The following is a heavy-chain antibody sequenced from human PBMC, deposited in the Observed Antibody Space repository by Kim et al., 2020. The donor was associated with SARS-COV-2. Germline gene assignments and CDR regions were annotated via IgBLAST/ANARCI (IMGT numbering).Heavy chain of an antibody. V-gene: IGHV3-30*04. D-gene: IGHD1-26*01. J-gene: IGHJ3*02. CDR2: ISYDGSNK. CDR1: GFTFSSYA. Sequence: GGSLRLSYAASGFTFSSYAMHWVRQAPGKGLEWVAVISYDGSNKYYADSVKGRFTISRDNSKNTLYLQMNSLRAEDTAVYYCARSLGGSYYSAFDIWGQGTMVTVSS. CDR3: ARSLGGSYYSAFDI.